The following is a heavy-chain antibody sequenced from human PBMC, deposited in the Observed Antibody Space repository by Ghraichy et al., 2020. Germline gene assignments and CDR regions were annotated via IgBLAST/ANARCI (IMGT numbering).Heavy chain of an antibody. J-gene: IGHJ4*02. D-gene: IGHD4-23*01. Sequence: GGSLRLSCAASGFTFSSYSMNWVRQAPGKGLEWVSYISSSSSTIYYADSVKGRFTISRDNAKNSLYLQMNSLRDEDTAVYYCARRAVVTSVGVYYFDYWGQGTLVTVSS. CDR1: GFTFSSYS. V-gene: IGHV3-48*02. CDR2: ISSSSSTI. CDR3: ARRAVVTSVGVYYFDY.